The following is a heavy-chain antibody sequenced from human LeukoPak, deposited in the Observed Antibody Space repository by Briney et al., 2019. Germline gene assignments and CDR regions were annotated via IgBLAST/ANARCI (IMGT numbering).Heavy chain of an antibody. J-gene: IGHJ3*02. D-gene: IGHD2-15*01. Sequence: GGSLRLSCAASGFTFSSYAMHWVRQAPGKGLEWASGISWNSGMIGYADSVKGRITISRDNAKNSLYLQMKSLRPEDTALYYCAKDKMEAAGVNAFDIWGQGTMVTVSS. CDR1: GFTFSSYA. V-gene: IGHV3-9*01. CDR2: ISWNSGMI. CDR3: AKDKMEAAGVNAFDI.